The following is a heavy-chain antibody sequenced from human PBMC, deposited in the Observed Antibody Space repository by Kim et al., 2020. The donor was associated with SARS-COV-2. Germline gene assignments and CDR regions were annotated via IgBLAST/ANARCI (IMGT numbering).Heavy chain of an antibody. CDR2: IYYTGST. J-gene: IGHJ5*02. Sequence: SETLSLTCTVSGGSISSSSYYWGWIRQPPGKGLEWIGSIYYTGSTYYNPSLKSRVTISVDTSKNQFSLKLSSVTAADTAVYYCARLQRRRITIFGVLVKGIWFDPWGHRTLFAVS. V-gene: IGHV4-39*01. D-gene: IGHD3-3*01. CDR3: ARLQRRRITIFGVLVKGIWFDP. CDR1: GGSISSSSYY.